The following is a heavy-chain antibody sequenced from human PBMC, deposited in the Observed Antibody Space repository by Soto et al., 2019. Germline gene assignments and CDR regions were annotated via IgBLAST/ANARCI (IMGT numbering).Heavy chain of an antibody. CDR1: GYTFTSYD. J-gene: IGHJ6*02. CDR2: VNPNSGNT. D-gene: IGHD3-16*01. V-gene: IGHV1-8*01. Sequence: QVQLVQSGAEVKKPGASVKVSCKASGYTFTSYDINWVRQATGQGLEWMGWVNPNSGNTGYAQKFQGRVTMTRNTSISTAYMELSSLRSEDTAVYYCARPRYGGGYYYYGMDVWGQGTTVTVSS. CDR3: ARPRYGGGYYYYGMDV.